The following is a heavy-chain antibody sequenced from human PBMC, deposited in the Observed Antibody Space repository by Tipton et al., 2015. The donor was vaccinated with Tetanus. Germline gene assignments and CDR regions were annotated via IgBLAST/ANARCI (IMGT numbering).Heavy chain of an antibody. V-gene: IGHV4-34*01. CDR1: DGSFNAYY. CDR2: VNQSRST. Sequence: GLVKPSETLSLTCGVSDGSFNAYYWSWIRQTPGKGLEWIGEVNQSRSTKYNPSFNSRAAISVDTSKSQFSLRVRSVTAADTAVYYCARGRTMSGVVAPFVLWGQGTQVTVSS. CDR3: ARGRTMSGVVAPFVL. D-gene: IGHD3-3*01. J-gene: IGHJ4*02.